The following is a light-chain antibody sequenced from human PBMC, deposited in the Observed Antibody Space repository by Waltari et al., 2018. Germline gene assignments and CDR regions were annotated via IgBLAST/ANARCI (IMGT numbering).Light chain of an antibody. J-gene: IGLJ2*01. CDR2: YDS. CDR3: QVWDDSNNSGV. CDR1: NIESKR. Sequence: SYVLTQTPSVSLAPGQTAIITCGGANIESKRVHWYQLQPGQAPVLVMFYDSDRPPGIPDRFSGSNSGNTATLTISRVEDDDEADYFCQVWDDSNNSGVFGGGTKLTVL. V-gene: IGLV3-21*04.